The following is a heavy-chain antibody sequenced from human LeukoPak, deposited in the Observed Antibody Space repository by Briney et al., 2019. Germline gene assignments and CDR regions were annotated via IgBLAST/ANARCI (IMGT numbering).Heavy chain of an antibody. CDR3: ARDTRPFAGFDP. Sequence: ASVKVSCKASGGTFSSYAISWVRQAPGQGLEWMGGIIPIFGTANYAQKFQGRVTITADESTSTAYMELSSLRSEDTAAYYCARDTRPFAGFDPWGQGTLVTVSS. CDR1: GGTFSSYA. V-gene: IGHV1-69*13. D-gene: IGHD3-3*02. J-gene: IGHJ5*02. CDR2: IIPIFGTA.